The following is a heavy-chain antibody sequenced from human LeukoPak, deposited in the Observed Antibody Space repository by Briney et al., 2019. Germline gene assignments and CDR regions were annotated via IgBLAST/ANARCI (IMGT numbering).Heavy chain of an antibody. CDR1: GFTFSSYS. V-gene: IGHV3-30*04. J-gene: IGHJ4*02. D-gene: IGHD4-11*01. Sequence: GGSLRLSCAASGFTFSSYSMHWVRQAPGKGLEWVAVISYDGSNKYYSDSVKGRFTISRDNSKNTLYLQMNSLRAEDTAVYYCARTPVTREIVSWRQGTLVTVSS. CDR3: ARTPVTREIVS. CDR2: ISYDGSNK.